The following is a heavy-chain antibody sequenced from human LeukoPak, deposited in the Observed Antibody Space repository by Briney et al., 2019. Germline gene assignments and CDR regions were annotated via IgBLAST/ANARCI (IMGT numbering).Heavy chain of an antibody. Sequence: QTGGYLRLSCAASGLTFGSYEMDWVRQAPGKGLEWVSYISSSGSTIYYADSVKGRFTISRDNAKNSLYLQMNSLRAEDTAVYYCARVTRGYSYGVDYWGQRTLDTVSS. CDR2: ISSSGSTI. CDR3: ARVTRGYSYGVDY. D-gene: IGHD5-18*01. CDR1: GLTFGSYE. J-gene: IGHJ4*02. V-gene: IGHV3-48*03.